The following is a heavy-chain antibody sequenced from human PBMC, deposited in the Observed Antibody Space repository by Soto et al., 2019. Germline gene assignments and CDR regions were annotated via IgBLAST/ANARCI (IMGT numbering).Heavy chain of an antibody. V-gene: IGHV3-11*01. CDR3: ARADYADFGIAFDI. D-gene: IGHD4-17*01. CDR2: ISSSGSTI. J-gene: IGHJ3*02. CDR1: GFTFSDYY. Sequence: PGGSLRLSCAASGFTFSDYYMSWIRQAPGKGLEWVSYISSSGSTIYYADSVKGRFTISRDNAKNSLYLQMNSLRAEDTAVYYCARADYADFGIAFDIWGQGTMVTVSS.